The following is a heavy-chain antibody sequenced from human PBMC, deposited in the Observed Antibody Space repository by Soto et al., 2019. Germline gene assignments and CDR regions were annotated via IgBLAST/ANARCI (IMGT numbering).Heavy chain of an antibody. CDR2: IRGSGGDT. Sequence: GVSLRLSCAASGFTFSSYVMNWVRQAPGKGLEWVSGIRGSGGDTFYADSVKGRFTISRDNSKNTLYLQMNSLRAEDTAVYYCARGPRAPPPHDYGMDVWGQGTTVTVSS. V-gene: IGHV3-23*01. CDR3: ARGPRAPPPHDYGMDV. CDR1: GFTFSSYV. J-gene: IGHJ6*02.